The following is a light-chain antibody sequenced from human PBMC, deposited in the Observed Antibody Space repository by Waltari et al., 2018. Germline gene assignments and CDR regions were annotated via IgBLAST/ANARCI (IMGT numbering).Light chain of an antibody. J-gene: IGLJ1*01. CDR1: KLVEMY. V-gene: IGLV3-1*01. CDR3: QAWDSTAGV. Sequence: SYELTQPPSVSVSPGQTATITCPGDKLVEMYVFWYQQKPGQSPVVVIYQDNKRPSGIPERFFGSSSGNTATLTITGTQATDEADYYCQAWDSTAGVFGTGTKVIVL. CDR2: QDN.